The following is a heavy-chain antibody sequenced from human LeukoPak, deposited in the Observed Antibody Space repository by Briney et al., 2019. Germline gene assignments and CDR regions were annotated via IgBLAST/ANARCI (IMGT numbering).Heavy chain of an antibody. CDR2: ISYDGSNK. CDR1: GFTFSSYG. Sequence: GGSLRLSCAASGFTFSSYGMHWVRQAPGKGLEWVAVISYDGSNKYYADSVKGRFTISRDNSKNTLSLQMNSLRAEDTAVYYCARAAAGTSDDYWGQGTLVTVSS. V-gene: IGHV3-30*03. D-gene: IGHD6-13*01. J-gene: IGHJ4*02. CDR3: ARAAAGTSDDY.